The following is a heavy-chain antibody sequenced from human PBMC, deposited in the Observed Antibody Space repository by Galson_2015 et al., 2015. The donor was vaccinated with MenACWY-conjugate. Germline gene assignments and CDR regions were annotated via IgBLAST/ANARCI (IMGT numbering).Heavy chain of an antibody. CDR2: INPSGGST. CDR3: TRVSFYYGLYFDF. CDR1: GYTFTSYY. Sequence: SVKVSCKASGYTFTSYYMHWVRQAPGQGLEWMGIINPSGGSTSYAQKFQGRVAMTTDTSTSTGYMELRSLRSDDTAVYYCTRVSFYYGLYFDFWGQGTLVTVSS. V-gene: IGHV1-46*01. D-gene: IGHD3-10*01. J-gene: IGHJ4*02.